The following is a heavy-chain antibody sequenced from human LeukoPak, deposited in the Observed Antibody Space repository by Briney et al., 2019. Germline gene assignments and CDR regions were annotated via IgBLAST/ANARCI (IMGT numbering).Heavy chain of an antibody. J-gene: IGHJ3*02. CDR1: GGSISSYY. D-gene: IGHD3-22*01. V-gene: IGHV4-4*07. CDR2: IYTSGST. CDR3: ARQSGPFQVYDSTGVFHAAFDI. Sequence: SETLSLTCTVSGGSISSYYWNWIRQPAGKGLEWIGRIYTSGSTNYNPSLKSRVTISVDTSKNQFSLKLSSVTAADTAVYYCARQSGPFQVYDSTGVFHAAFDIWGQGTTVTVSP.